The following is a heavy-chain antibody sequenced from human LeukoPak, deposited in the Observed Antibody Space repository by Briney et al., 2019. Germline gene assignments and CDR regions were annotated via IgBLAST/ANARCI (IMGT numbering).Heavy chain of an antibody. D-gene: IGHD6-13*01. V-gene: IGHV3-48*01. Sequence: GGSLRLSCAASGFTFSSYSMNWVRQAPGKGLEWVSYISSSSSTIYYADSVKGRFTISRDNAKNSLYLQMNSLRAEDTAVYYCARDRFLRAGTIDYWGQGTLVTVSS. J-gene: IGHJ4*02. CDR1: GFTFSSYS. CDR3: ARDRFLRAGTIDY. CDR2: ISSSSSTI.